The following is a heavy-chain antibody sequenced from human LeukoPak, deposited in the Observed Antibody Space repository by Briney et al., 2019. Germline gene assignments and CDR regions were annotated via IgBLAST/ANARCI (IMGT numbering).Heavy chain of an antibody. D-gene: IGHD1-1*01. CDR3: ARDRESGTTGGDAFDI. CDR1: GYSFVNYG. J-gene: IGHJ3*02. CDR2: ISAYNGNT. Sequence: ASVTVSCKSSGYSFVNYGISWVRQAPGQGREGMGWISAYNGNTNYAQKLQGRVTMTTDTSTSTAYMELRSLRSDDTAVYYCARDRESGTTGGDAFDIWGQGTMVTVSS. V-gene: IGHV1-18*01.